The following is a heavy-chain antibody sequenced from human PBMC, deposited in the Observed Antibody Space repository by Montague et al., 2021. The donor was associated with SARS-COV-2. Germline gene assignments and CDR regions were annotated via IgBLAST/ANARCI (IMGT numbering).Heavy chain of an antibody. CDR2: IYYSGGT. V-gene: IGHV4-39*01. CDR3: ARQAPVDIGMLRTCGWFDA. CDR1: GGSFSSDNYF. D-gene: IGHD5-12*01. Sequence: SETLSLTCTVSGGSFSSDNYFWGWIRQPPGKGLEWIGSIYYSGGTFYNPSLKSRVTISVDTSRNQFSLKLISVAAADTAVYYCARQAPVDIGMLRTCGWFDAWGQGALVTVSS. J-gene: IGHJ5*02.